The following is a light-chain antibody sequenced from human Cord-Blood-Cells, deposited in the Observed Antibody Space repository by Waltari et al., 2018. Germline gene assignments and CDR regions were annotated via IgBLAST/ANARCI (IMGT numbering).Light chain of an antibody. J-gene: IGLJ3*02. CDR1: SGSIASNY. V-gene: IGLV6-57*02. CDR2: EDN. CDR3: QSYDSSTRWV. Sequence: NFMLTQPHSVSESPGKTVTISCTGSSGSIASNYVQWYQQRPGSAPTTVLYEDNQRPSGVPDRFSGSIDSSSNSASLTISGLKTEDEADYYCQSYDSSTRWVFGGGTKLTVL.